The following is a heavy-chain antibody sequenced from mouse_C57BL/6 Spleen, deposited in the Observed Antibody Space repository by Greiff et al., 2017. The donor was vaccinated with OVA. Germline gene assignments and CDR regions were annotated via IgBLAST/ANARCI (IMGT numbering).Heavy chain of an antibody. V-gene: IGHV5-12*01. CDR2: ISNGGGST. Sequence: EVHLVESGGGLVQPGGSLKLSCAASGFTFSDYYMYWVRQTPEKRLEWVAYISNGGGSTYYPGTVKGRFTISRDTAKNTLYLQMSRLKSEDTAMYYCARSEVAYWGQGTLVTVSA. CDR3: ARSEVAY. J-gene: IGHJ3*01. CDR1: GFTFSDYY.